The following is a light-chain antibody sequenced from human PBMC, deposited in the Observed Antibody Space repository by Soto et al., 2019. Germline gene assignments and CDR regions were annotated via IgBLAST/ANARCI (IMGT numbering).Light chain of an antibody. CDR3: SSYTSSSTYV. Sequence: QSVLTQPASVSGSPGQSITISCSGTSSDIGSYNHVAWYQQFPGKSPKLMIYAVSDRPSGVSDRFSGSKSGITASLTISGLQTEDEADYYCSSYTSSSTYVFGTGTKVTVL. CDR1: SSDIGSYNH. V-gene: IGLV2-14*03. CDR2: AVS. J-gene: IGLJ1*01.